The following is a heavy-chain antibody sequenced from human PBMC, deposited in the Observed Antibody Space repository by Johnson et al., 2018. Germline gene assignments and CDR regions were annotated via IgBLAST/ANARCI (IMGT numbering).Heavy chain of an antibody. J-gene: IGHJ3*02. V-gene: IGHV4-59*11. CDR2: IYESGGT. D-gene: IGHD6-13*01. CDR3: ARESFSITAGNDGFDI. Sequence: QVQLQESGPGLVKPSETLSLSCTVSGVSLSLHQWNWIRQPPGKGLEWIGVIYESGGTNYNPSLNSRVTISLGASKNQFSLKLSSVTAADTAVYYCARESFSITAGNDGFDIWGQGTMVTVSS. CDR1: GVSLSLHQ.